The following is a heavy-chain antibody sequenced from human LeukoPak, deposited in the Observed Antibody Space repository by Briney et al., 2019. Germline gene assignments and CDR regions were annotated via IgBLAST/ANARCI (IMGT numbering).Heavy chain of an antibody. CDR2: IYHSGST. Sequence: SETLSLTCTVSGYSISSGYYWGWIRQPPGKGLEWIGSIYHSGSTYYNPFLKSRVTISVDTSKNQFSLKLSSVTAADTAVYYCASPAMAFIDQGRYNYYYYMDVWGKGTTVTVSS. CDR3: ASPAMAFIDQGRYNYYYYMDV. V-gene: IGHV4-38-2*02. J-gene: IGHJ6*03. CDR1: GYSISSGYY. D-gene: IGHD5-18*01.